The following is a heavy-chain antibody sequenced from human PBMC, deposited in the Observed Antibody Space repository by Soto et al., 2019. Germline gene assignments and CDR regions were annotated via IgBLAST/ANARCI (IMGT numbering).Heavy chain of an antibody. CDR2: ISAYNGNT. J-gene: IGHJ4*02. CDR3: ARDLTLDQLLRPLVEYSSSSGGY. Sequence: ASVKVSCKASGYTFTSYGISWVRQAPGQGLEWMGWISAYNGNTNYAQKLQGRVTMTTDTSTSTAYMELRSLRSDDTAVYYCARDLTLDQLLRPLVEYSSSSGGYWGQGTLVTVSS. D-gene: IGHD6-6*01. V-gene: IGHV1-18*01. CDR1: GYTFTSYG.